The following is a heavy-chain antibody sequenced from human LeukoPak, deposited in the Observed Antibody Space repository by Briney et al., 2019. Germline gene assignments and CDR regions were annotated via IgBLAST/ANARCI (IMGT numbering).Heavy chain of an antibody. V-gene: IGHV3-23*01. D-gene: IGHD3-3*01. CDR3: ARGPGFLTDY. J-gene: IGHJ4*02. CDR1: GFTFSNYA. CDR2: ISGSGGST. Sequence: GGSLRLSCTASGFTFSNYAMSWVRQAPGKGLEWVSVISGSGGSTYYADSVKGRFTISRDNAKNSLYLQMNSLRAEDTAVYYCARGPGFLTDYWGQGTLVTVSS.